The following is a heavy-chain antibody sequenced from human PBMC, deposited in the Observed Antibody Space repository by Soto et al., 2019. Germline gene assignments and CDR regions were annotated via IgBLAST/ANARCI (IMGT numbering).Heavy chain of an antibody. D-gene: IGHD2-15*01. CDR3: ARGDVRVVASFDP. CDR2: INPNSGGT. V-gene: IGHV1-2*02. Sequence: GXSXKVSFKASGYTXSDYYIHLVRQAPGQGLEWMGWINPNSGGTKYAQKFQVMVTITRDTSIRAAYMELSRLISDDTDVYYCARGDVRVVASFDPWGQGALGTVSS. CDR1: GYTXSDYY. J-gene: IGHJ5*02.